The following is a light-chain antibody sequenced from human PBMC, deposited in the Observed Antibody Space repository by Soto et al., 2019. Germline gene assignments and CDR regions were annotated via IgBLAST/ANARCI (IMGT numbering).Light chain of an antibody. Sequence: QSVLAQPRSVSGSPGQSVTISCTGTSSDVGSYNLVSWYQQHPGKAPKLMIYEGSKRPSGVSNRFSGSKSGNTASLTISGLQAEDEADYYCCSYAGSNVYAFGTGTKVTVL. V-gene: IGLV2-23*01. CDR1: SSDVGSYNL. CDR3: CSYAGSNVYA. J-gene: IGLJ1*01. CDR2: EGS.